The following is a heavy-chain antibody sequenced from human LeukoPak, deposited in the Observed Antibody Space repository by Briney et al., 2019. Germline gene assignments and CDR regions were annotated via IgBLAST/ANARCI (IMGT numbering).Heavy chain of an antibody. CDR2: IWYDGGNK. V-gene: IGHV3-33*01. J-gene: IGHJ4*02. D-gene: IGHD3-22*01. CDR1: GFTFSMFG. CDR3: ARNVGAYYYDSSGYYGY. Sequence: GGSLRLSCAASGFTFSMFGMHWARQAPGKGLEWVALIWYDGGNKYYADSVKGRFTISRDNSRNTLYLQMNSLRAEDTAVYYCARNVGAYYYDSSGYYGYWGQGTLVTVSS.